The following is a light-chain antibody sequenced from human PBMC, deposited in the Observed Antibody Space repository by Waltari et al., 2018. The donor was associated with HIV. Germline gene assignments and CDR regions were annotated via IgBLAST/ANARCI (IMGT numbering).Light chain of an antibody. J-gene: IGLJ2*01. V-gene: IGLV3-10*01. CDR1: ALPKKY. CDR2: EDT. CDR3: YSTDISDNYVV. Sequence: SYELTQPPSVSVSPGQTARITCSGDALPKKYAYWYQQKSGQAPVLVIYEDTNRPSEIPERFSGSSSGTKATLTISGAQVEDEADYYCYSTDISDNYVVFGGGTKLTVL.